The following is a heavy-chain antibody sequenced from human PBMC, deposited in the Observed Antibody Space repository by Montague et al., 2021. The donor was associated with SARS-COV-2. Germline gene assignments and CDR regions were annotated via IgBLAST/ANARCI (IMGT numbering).Heavy chain of an antibody. CDR1: GASVNSGDYF. V-gene: IGHV4-61*02. Sequence: TLSLTCTVSGASVNSGDYFWTCIRQPVGVTLVWIGRIYSSASTTPNLSLKSRVTMSVATSENQFSLRLISVTASDTAVYYCAKEGGKMVFDQWGQGTLVTVSS. D-gene: IGHD2-8*01. J-gene: IGHJ4*02. CDR2: IYSSAST. CDR3: AKEGGKMVFDQ.